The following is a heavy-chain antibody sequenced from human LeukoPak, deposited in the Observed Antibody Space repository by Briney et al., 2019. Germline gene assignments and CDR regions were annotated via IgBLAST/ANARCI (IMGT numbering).Heavy chain of an antibody. V-gene: IGHV1-18*01. Sequence: ASVKVSCKASGYTFTSYGISWVRQAPGQGLEWMGWMSAYNGNTNYAQKLQGRVTMTTDTSTSTAYMELRSLRSDDTAVYYCARDAEYSSSFGKGWFDPWGQGTLVTVSS. D-gene: IGHD6-6*01. J-gene: IGHJ5*02. CDR2: MSAYNGNT. CDR1: GYTFTSYG. CDR3: ARDAEYSSSFGKGWFDP.